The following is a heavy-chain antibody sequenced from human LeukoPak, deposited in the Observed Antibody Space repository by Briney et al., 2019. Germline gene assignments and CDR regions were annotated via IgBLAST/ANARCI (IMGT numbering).Heavy chain of an antibody. V-gene: IGHV4-59*01. CDR1: GGSISSYY. CDR3: ARHTNWFDP. CDR2: IYYSGST. Sequence: ASETLSLTCTVSGGSISSYYWSWIRQPPGKGLEWIGYIYYSGSTNYNPSLKSRVTISVDTSKNQFSLKLSSVTAADTAVYYCARHTNWFDPWGQGTLVTVSS. J-gene: IGHJ5*02.